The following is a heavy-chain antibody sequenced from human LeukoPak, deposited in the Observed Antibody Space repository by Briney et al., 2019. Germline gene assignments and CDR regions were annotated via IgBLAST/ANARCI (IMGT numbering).Heavy chain of an antibody. J-gene: IGHJ4*02. V-gene: IGHV3-53*04. D-gene: IGHD2-2*01. CDR1: GFTFSSYW. Sequence: GGSLRLSCAASGFTFSSYWMHWVRQAPGKGLEWVSVIYSGGSTYYADSVKGRFTISRHNSKNTLYLQMNSLRAEDTAVYYCARDGLNVGTSSLTRWGQGTLVTVSS. CDR2: IYSGGST. CDR3: ARDGLNVGTSSLTR.